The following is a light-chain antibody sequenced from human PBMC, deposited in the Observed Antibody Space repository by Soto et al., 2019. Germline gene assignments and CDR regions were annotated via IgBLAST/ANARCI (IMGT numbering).Light chain of an antibody. Sequence: EIVMTQSPATLSVSPGERATLSCRASQSVSSNLAWYQQKPGQAPRLLIYGPSTRATGIPARFSGSGSGTEFTLTISSLQSEDFAVYYCQQYNNWPPMYTFGQGTKVDIK. CDR2: GPS. CDR1: QSVSSN. J-gene: IGKJ2*01. CDR3: QQYNNWPPMYT. V-gene: IGKV3-15*01.